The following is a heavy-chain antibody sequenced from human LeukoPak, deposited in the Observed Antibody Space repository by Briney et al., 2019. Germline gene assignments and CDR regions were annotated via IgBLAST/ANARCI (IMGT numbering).Heavy chain of an antibody. CDR2: ISYDGSNK. CDR3: ARDRARKIYCGGDCYLGILHY. J-gene: IGHJ4*02. V-gene: IGHV3-30*04. D-gene: IGHD2-21*02. Sequence: GGSLRLSCAASGFTFSSYAMHWVRQAPGKGLEWVAVISYDGSNKYYADSVKGRFTISRDNSKNTLYLQMNSLRAEDTAVYYCARDRARKIYCGGDCYLGILHYWGQGTLVTVSS. CDR1: GFTFSSYA.